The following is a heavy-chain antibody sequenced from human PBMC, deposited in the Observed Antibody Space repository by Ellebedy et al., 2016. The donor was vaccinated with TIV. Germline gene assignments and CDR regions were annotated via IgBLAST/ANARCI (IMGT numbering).Heavy chain of an antibody. J-gene: IGHJ6*02. D-gene: IGHD3-22*01. V-gene: IGHV3-7*03. CDR3: ARDGAYGDYSPGYYGMDV. CDR1: GFSFRSYW. CDR2: INQDGSRI. Sequence: GGSLRLSCVGSGFSFRSYWMSWVRQAPGEGLEWVANINQDGSRIYYVDSVKGRFTISRDNAKNSLFLRMNTLRVEDTAVYHCARDGAYGDYSPGYYGMDVWGQGTTVTVSS.